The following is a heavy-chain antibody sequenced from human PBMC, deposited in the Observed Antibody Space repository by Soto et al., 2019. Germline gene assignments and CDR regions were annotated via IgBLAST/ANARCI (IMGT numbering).Heavy chain of an antibody. D-gene: IGHD2-15*01. CDR3: AKGPPAVGYCSGGSCYQLDY. V-gene: IGHV3-48*02. Sequence: GGSLRLSCLASGFSLSNSGMFWVRQAPGKGLEWISYISRSHSAIYYADSVKGRFTMSRDNAKNSIFLQMNSLTDEDRAVYYCAKGPPAVGYCSGGSCYQLDYWGQGTLVTVSS. J-gene: IGHJ4*02. CDR2: ISRSHSAI. CDR1: GFSLSNSG.